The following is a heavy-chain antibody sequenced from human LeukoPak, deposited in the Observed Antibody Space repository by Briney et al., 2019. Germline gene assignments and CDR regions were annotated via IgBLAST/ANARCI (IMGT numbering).Heavy chain of an antibody. J-gene: IGHJ6*02. D-gene: IGHD1-14*01. CDR1: GYSLTTYY. V-gene: IGHV1-46*01. Sequence: ATVKVSCKASGYSLTTYYMDRVRQAPGQGLEWMAIINPSGGSTNYAQKFQGRVTMTRDTPTNTVYMEMSSLRIEDTAVYYCASVYLHGMDVWGQGTTVTVSS. CDR3: ASVYLHGMDV. CDR2: INPSGGST.